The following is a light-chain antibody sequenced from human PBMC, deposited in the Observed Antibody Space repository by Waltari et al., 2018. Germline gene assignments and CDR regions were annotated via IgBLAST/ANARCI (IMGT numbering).Light chain of an antibody. CDR3: QQSYS. J-gene: IGKJ4*01. V-gene: IGKV1-39*01. CDR2: AAS. Sequence: DIQMTQSPSSLSASVGVRVTITCRASQSISNYLNWYQQKPGKAPKLLIYAASSLQSGVPSRFSGSGSGTDFTLTISSLQPEDFATYYCQQSYSFGGGTKVEIK. CDR1: QSISNY.